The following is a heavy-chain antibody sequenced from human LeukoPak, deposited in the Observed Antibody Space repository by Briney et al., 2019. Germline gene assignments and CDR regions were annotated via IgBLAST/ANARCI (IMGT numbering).Heavy chain of an antibody. V-gene: IGHV4-39*07. Sequence: SETLSLTCTVSGGSISSSSYYWGWIRQPPGKGLEWIGSMKYSGSYYYNPSLKSRVTISVDTSKNQFSLKLSSVTAADTAVYYCARLIWFGELSYYYYMDVWGNGTTVTVSS. CDR3: ARLIWFGELSYYYYMDV. CDR1: GGSISSSSYY. J-gene: IGHJ6*03. D-gene: IGHD3-10*01. CDR2: MKYSGSY.